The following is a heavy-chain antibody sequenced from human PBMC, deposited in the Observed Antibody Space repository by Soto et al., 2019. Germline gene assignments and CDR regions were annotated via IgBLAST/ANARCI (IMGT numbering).Heavy chain of an antibody. CDR3: ARRSYYDFWSGYPRGDYYYGMDV. V-gene: IGHV1-18*04. CDR2: ISPYNGNT. J-gene: IGHJ6*02. CDR1: GYFFTSYG. D-gene: IGHD3-3*01. Sequence: QVPLVQSGGEVVQPGASVKVSCKASGYFFTSYGISWVRQAPGQGLEWMGWISPYNGNTNYAQKLQGRVTMTTDTSTSTAYMELRSLRSDDTAVYYCARRSYYDFWSGYPRGDYYYGMDVWGQGTTVTVSS.